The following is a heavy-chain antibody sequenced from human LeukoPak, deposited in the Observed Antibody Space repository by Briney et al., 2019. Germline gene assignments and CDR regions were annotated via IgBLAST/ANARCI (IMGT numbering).Heavy chain of an antibody. CDR3: ARDGPRYCSGGSCWTGY. J-gene: IGHJ4*02. CDR2: IFTSGST. Sequence: SETLSLTCNVSGDSISSYYWTWIRQPAGKGLQWIGRIFTSGSTSYNPSLKSRLTISLDMSKNQFSLKLTSVTAADTAVYFCARDGPRYCSGGSCWTGYWGQGTLVTVSS. CDR1: GDSISSYY. D-gene: IGHD2-15*01. V-gene: IGHV4-4*07.